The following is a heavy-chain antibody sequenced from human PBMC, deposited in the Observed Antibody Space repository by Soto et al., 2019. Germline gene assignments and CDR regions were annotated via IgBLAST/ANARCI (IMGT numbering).Heavy chain of an antibody. CDR3: ARELFGRSVWFDP. CDR2: MYNTGST. D-gene: IGHD3-10*01. J-gene: IGHJ5*02. V-gene: IGHV4-59*01. CDR1: GGSISGYY. Sequence: SETLSLTCTVSGGSISGYYWSWIRQPPGKGLEWIGYMYNTGSTVYNPSFKSRVTISVDTSKNQFSLKLNSVTAADTAVYYCARELFGRSVWFDPWGQGTLVTVSS.